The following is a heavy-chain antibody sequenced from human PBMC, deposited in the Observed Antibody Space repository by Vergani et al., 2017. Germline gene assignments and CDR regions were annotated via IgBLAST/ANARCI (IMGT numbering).Heavy chain of an antibody. Sequence: EVQLVVSGGGLVKPGGSLRLSCAASGFTFSSYSMNWVRQAPGKGLEWVSSISSSSSYIYYADSVKGRFTISRDNAKNSLYLQMNSLRAEDTAVYYCARSDVDTSGLDYWGQGTLVTVSS. CDR2: ISSSSSYI. V-gene: IGHV3-21*01. J-gene: IGHJ4*02. CDR3: ARSDVDTSGLDY. CDR1: GFTFSSYS. D-gene: IGHD5-18*01.